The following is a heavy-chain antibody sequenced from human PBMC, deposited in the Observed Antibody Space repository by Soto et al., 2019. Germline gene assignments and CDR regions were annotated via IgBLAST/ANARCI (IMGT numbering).Heavy chain of an antibody. V-gene: IGHV1-18*01. D-gene: IGHD3-9*01. CDR2: ISAYDGYT. Sequence: QVQLVQSGAEVKKPGASVKVSCKASGYTFTSYGINWVRQAPGQGLEWLGWISAYDGYTTYAQILQGRVFMTTDTSKKTAYVALRSLRSDDTATYFCARGGYYDTSGSRNYHYYGMNVWGQGTTVTVSS. CDR1: GYTFTSYG. CDR3: ARGGYYDTSGSRNYHYYGMNV. J-gene: IGHJ6*02.